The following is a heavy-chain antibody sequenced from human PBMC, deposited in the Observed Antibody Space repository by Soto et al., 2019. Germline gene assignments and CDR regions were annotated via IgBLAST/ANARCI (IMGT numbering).Heavy chain of an antibody. D-gene: IGHD3-3*01. CDR3: ARAPEANDFWSGLTYGMDV. V-gene: IGHV4-59*01. J-gene: IGHJ6*02. Sequence: SETLSLTCTVSGGSISSYYWSWIRQPPGKGLEWIGYIYYSGSTNYNPSLKSRVTISVDTSKNQFSLKLSSVTAADTAVYYCARAPEANDFWSGLTYGMDVWGQGTTVTVSS. CDR2: IYYSGST. CDR1: GGSISSYY.